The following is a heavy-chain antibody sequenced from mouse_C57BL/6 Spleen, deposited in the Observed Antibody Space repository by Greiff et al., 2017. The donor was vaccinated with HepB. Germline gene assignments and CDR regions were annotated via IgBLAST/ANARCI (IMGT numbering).Heavy chain of an antibody. D-gene: IGHD2-2*01. CDR2: INPYNGDT. CDR3: ARSTMVTVNYAMDY. J-gene: IGHJ4*01. CDR1: GYSFTGYF. V-gene: IGHV1-20*01. Sequence: EVQLQQSGPELVKPGDSVKISCKASGYSFTGYFMNWVMQSPGKSLEWIGRINPYNGDTFYNQKFKGKATLTVDKSSNTAHMELRSLTSEDSAVYYCARSTMVTVNYAMDYWGQGTSVTVSS.